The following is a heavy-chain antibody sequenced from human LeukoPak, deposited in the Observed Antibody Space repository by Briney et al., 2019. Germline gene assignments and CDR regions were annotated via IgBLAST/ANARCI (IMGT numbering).Heavy chain of an antibody. J-gene: IGHJ4*02. CDR1: GFTFDDYG. D-gene: IGHD6-13*01. Sequence: GGSLRLSCAASGFTFDDYGMSWVREAPGMGLEWVSGINWNGGSTGYADSVKGRFTISRDNAKKSLYLQMNRLRADDTAVYHCARVRSAAAGPLDYWGQGTLLTVSS. CDR3: ARVRSAAAGPLDY. CDR2: INWNGGST. V-gene: IGHV3-20*01.